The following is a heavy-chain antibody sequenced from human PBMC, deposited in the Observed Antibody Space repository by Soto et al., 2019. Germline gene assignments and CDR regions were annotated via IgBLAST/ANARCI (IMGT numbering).Heavy chain of an antibody. J-gene: IGHJ4*02. CDR1: GGSISSGGYS. Sequence: QLQLQESGSGLVKPSQTLSLTCAVSGGSISSGGYSWSWIRQPPGKGLEWIGYIYHSGSTYYNPSLKGRVTISVDRSKDQFYLKLSSVTAADTAVYYGARASTVYDILGYFDSWGQGTLVTVSS. D-gene: IGHD3-9*01. CDR2: IYHSGST. V-gene: IGHV4-30-2*01. CDR3: ARASTVYDILGYFDS.